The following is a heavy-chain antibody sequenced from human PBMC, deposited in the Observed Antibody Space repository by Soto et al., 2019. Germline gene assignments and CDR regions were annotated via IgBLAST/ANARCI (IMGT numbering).Heavy chain of an antibody. CDR1: GGSFSGYY. CDR3: ATQQTWIQLSEGYMDV. CDR2: INHSGST. J-gene: IGHJ6*03. D-gene: IGHD5-18*01. Sequence: SETLCVTCAVYGGSFSGYYWSLIRQPPWKGLEWIGGINHSGSTNYNPSLKSRVTISVDTSKNQFSLKLSSVTAADTAVYYCATQQTWIQLSEGYMDVWGKRTTVTVSS. V-gene: IGHV4-34*01.